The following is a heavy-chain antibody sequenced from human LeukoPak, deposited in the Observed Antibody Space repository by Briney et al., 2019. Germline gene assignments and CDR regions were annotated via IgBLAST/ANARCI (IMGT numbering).Heavy chain of an antibody. Sequence: SETLSLTRALSGYCLAKNYSWGWIRQPPGKGLEWIGRIYGTASTSSNPPLMNRVTMSVDTSKNHFSLKLTSVPAADTAVYYCARYDSRGSASTRFDYWGQGILVTISS. CDR1: GYCLAKNYS. CDR2: IYGTAST. J-gene: IGHJ4*02. D-gene: IGHD3-16*01. CDR3: ARYDSRGSASTRFDY. V-gene: IGHV4-38-2*01.